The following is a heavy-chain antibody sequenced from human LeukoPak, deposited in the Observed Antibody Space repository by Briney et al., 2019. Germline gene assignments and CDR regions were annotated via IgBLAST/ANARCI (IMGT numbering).Heavy chain of an antibody. CDR3: ARLWFGEFHNWFDP. D-gene: IGHD3-10*01. J-gene: IGHJ5*02. CDR2: ISGSGGST. V-gene: IGHV3-23*01. CDR1: GFTFSSYA. Sequence: PGGSLRLSCAASGFTFSSYAMSWVRQAPGKGLEWVSAISGSGGSTYYADSVKGRFTISRDNSKNTLYLQMNSLRAEDTAVYYCARLWFGEFHNWFDPWGQGTLVTVSS.